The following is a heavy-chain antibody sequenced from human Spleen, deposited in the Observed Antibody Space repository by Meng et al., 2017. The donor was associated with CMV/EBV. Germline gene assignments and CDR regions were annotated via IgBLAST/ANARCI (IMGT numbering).Heavy chain of an antibody. Sequence: SCKASGYTFSIYSMNWVRQAPGKGLEWVSGIYGDGRTYYADFVKGRFTISRDDSKNTVFLQMDSLRAEDSAVYSCASGPFKNWGQGTLVTVSS. CDR1: GYTFSIYS. V-gene: IGHV3-53*01. CDR3: ASGPFKN. CDR2: IYGDGRT. J-gene: IGHJ4*02.